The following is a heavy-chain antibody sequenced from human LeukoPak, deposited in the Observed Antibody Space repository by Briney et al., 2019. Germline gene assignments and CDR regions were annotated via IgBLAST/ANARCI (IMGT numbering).Heavy chain of an antibody. J-gene: IGHJ4*02. V-gene: IGHV3-33*08. CDR3: ARVADSSGYSTDF. D-gene: IGHD3-22*01. CDR2: IWYDGSSK. Sequence: GGSLRLSCAASGFTFSSYAMSWIRQAPGKGLEWVAVIWYDGSSKYYADSVKGRFTISRDDSKNTLYLQMNSLRAEDTAVYYCARVADSSGYSTDFWGQGTLVTVSS. CDR1: GFTFSSYA.